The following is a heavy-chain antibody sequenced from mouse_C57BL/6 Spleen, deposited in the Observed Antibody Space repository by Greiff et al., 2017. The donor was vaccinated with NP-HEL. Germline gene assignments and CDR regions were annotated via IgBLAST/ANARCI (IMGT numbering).Heavy chain of an antibody. Sequence: VQLQQSGAELMKPGASVKLSCKATGSTFTGYWIARVKQRPEPGLEWIGEILPGSGSTNYNEKFKGKVTLTADTSSNTAYMQLSSLTTEDSAIDYCARKGYGWDYVDYRGQGTTRTVSS. J-gene: IGHJ2*01. D-gene: IGHD1-2*01. CDR3: ARKGYGWDYVDY. CDR1: GSTFTGYW. CDR2: ILPGSGST. V-gene: IGHV1-9*01.